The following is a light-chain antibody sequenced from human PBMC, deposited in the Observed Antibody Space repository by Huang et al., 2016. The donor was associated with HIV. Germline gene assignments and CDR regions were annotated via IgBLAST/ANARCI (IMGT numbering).Light chain of an antibody. J-gene: IGKJ4*01. CDR1: QSVSSNY. CDR2: AAS. V-gene: IGKV3-20*01. Sequence: EIVLTQSPGTLSLSPGERATLSCRASQSVSSNYLAWYQQKPGQAPRLLIYAASSRATGIPDRCSGSGSGTDFTFTISRLEPEDFAVYYCQQYGTSPSLTFGGGTKVEIK. CDR3: QQYGTSPSLT.